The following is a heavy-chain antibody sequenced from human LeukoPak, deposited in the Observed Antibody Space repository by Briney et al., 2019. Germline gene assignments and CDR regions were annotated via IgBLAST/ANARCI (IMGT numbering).Heavy chain of an antibody. D-gene: IGHD1/OR15-1a*01. CDR1: GGSISSGGYY. CDR2: IYYSGST. Sequence: SETLSLTCTVSGGSISSGGYYWSWIRQHPGKGREWIGYIYYSGSTYYNPSLKSRVTISVDTSKNQFSLKLSSVTAADTAVYYCARDLVGTAHWFDPWGQGTLVTVSS. V-gene: IGHV4-31*03. J-gene: IGHJ5*02. CDR3: ARDLVGTAHWFDP.